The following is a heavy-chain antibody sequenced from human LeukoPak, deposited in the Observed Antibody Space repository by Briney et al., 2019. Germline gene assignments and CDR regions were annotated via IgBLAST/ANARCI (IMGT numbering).Heavy chain of an antibody. D-gene: IGHD4-23*01. Sequence: ASVKVSCKASGYTFTGYYMHWVRQAPGQGLEWMGWINPNSGGTNYAQKFHGRVTMTRDTSISTAYMELRRLTSDDTAVCYCARGPRAVGTDYWGQGTLVTVSS. V-gene: IGHV1-2*02. CDR2: INPNSGGT. CDR3: ARGPRAVGTDY. J-gene: IGHJ4*02. CDR1: GYTFTGYY.